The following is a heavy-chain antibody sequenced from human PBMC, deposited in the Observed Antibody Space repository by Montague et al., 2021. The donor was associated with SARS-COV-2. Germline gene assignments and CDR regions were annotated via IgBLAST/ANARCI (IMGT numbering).Heavy chain of an antibody. Sequence: PALVKPTQTLTLTCTFSGFPLSTSGMCVSWIRQPPGKALEWLALIDWDDDKYYSTSLKTRLTISKDTSKNQVVLTMTNMDPVDTATHYCARIWGATRGDAFDIWGQGTMVTVSS. CDR2: IDWDDDK. J-gene: IGHJ3*02. V-gene: IGHV2-70*01. CDR1: GFPLSTSGMC. D-gene: IGHD1-26*01. CDR3: ARIWGATRGDAFDI.